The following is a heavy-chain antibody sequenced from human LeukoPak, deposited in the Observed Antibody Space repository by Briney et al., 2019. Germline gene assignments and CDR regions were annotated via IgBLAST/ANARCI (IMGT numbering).Heavy chain of an antibody. CDR3: ARDGGSLDGYSSSWPTYYFDY. Sequence: SETLSLTCTVSGGSISSYYWSWIRQPPGKGLEWIGYIYYSGSTNYNPSLKSRVTISVDTSKNQFSLKLSSVTAADTAVYYCARDGGSLDGYSSSWPTYYFDYWGQGTLVTVSS. V-gene: IGHV4-59*01. D-gene: IGHD6-13*01. J-gene: IGHJ4*02. CDR2: IYYSGST. CDR1: GGSISSYY.